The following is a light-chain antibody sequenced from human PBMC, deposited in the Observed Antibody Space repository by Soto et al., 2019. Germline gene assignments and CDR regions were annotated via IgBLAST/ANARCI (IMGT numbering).Light chain of an antibody. Sequence: QSVLTQPASVSGSPGQSITISCTGTSSDVGGYDYVSWYQQLPGTAPRLIIFEVTNRPSGVSNRFSGSKSGNTASLTISGLQAEDEADYYCTSYTSSSTQVFGTGTKVTVL. CDR2: EVT. V-gene: IGLV2-14*01. CDR3: TSYTSSSTQV. J-gene: IGLJ1*01. CDR1: SSDVGGYDY.